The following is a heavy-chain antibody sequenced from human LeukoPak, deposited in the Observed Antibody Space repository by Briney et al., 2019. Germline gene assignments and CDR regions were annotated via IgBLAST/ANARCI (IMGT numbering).Heavy chain of an antibody. V-gene: IGHV4-34*01. Sequence: SETLSLTCAVYGGSFSGYYWSWIRQPPGKGLEWIGEINHSGSTNYNPSLKSRVTISVDTSKNQFSLKLSSVAAADTAVYYCARGRGGTRYDFWSGYGYFDYWGQGTLVTVSS. CDR1: GGSFSGYY. D-gene: IGHD3-3*01. J-gene: IGHJ4*02. CDR3: ARGRGGTRYDFWSGYGYFDY. CDR2: INHSGST.